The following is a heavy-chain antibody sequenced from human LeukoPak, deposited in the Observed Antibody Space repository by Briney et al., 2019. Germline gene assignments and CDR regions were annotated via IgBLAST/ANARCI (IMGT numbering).Heavy chain of an antibody. CDR3: ARQTGSGLFILP. V-gene: IGHV4-39*01. Sequence: SETLSLTCNVSGDSIISNNFYWAWIRQPPGKGLEWIGSIYYSGNTYYNASLKSQVSISIDTSKNQFSLRLTSVTAADTAVYYCARQTGSGLFILPGGQGTLVTVSS. CDR1: GDSIISNNFY. CDR2: IYYSGNT. J-gene: IGHJ4*02. D-gene: IGHD3/OR15-3a*01.